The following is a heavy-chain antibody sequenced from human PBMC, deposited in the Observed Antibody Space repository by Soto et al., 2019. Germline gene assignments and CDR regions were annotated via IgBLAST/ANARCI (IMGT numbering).Heavy chain of an antibody. Sequence: QVQLQQCGAGLLKPSETLSLTCAVYGGSFSGYYWSWIRPPPGKGLEWIGEINHSGSTNYNPSLKRRVTISVDTSKNQFALKLSSVTAADTAVYYCARGREYYDFWSGYYSWFDPWGQGTLVTVSS. CDR1: GGSFSGYY. CDR2: INHSGST. D-gene: IGHD3-3*01. CDR3: ARGREYYDFWSGYYSWFDP. J-gene: IGHJ5*02. V-gene: IGHV4-34*01.